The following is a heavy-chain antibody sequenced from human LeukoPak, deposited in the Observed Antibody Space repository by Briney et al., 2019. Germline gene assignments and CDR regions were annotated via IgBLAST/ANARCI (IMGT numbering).Heavy chain of an antibody. D-gene: IGHD4-23*01. J-gene: IGHJ4*02. CDR3: ARDAGGNTDY. CDR2: MNPNSGNT. Sequence: AASVKVSCKASGYTFTSYDINWVRQATGQGLEWMGWMNPNSGNTGYAQKFQGRVTMTRDTSISTAYMELSRLRSDDTAVYYCARDAGGNTDYWGQGTLVTVSS. CDR1: GYTFTSYD. V-gene: IGHV1-8*01.